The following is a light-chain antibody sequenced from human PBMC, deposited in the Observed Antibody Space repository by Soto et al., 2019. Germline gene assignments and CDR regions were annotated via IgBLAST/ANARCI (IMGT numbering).Light chain of an antibody. V-gene: IGKV3D-20*02. CDR1: QSVTSSS. CDR2: GAS. CDR3: QQRSNWPLIT. Sequence: EIVLTQSPGTLSLSPGERVTLSCRASQSVTSSSLAWYQQKPGQAPRLLIYGASKRATGIPDRFSGSGSRTDFILTINRLEPEDFAVYYCQQRSNWPLITFGQGTRLEIK. J-gene: IGKJ5*01.